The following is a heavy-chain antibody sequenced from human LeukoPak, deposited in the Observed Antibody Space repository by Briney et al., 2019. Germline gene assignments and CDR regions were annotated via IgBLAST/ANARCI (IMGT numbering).Heavy chain of an antibody. D-gene: IGHD3-10*01. Sequence: GGSLRLSRAASGFTFSDYWISWVRQAPGKGLEWVANIKQDGSQKSYVNSGKGRFTISRDNAEMSVYLQMNSLRAEDTAVYFCVREDGGGFGSWGRGTLVSVSS. CDR1: GFTFSDYW. CDR3: VREDGGGFGS. J-gene: IGHJ5*01. V-gene: IGHV3-7*01. CDR2: IKQDGSQK.